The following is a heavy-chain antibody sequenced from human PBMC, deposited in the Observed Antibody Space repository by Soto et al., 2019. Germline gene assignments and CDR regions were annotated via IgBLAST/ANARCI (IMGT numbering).Heavy chain of an antibody. CDR2: IKQDGSEK. Sequence: GGSLRLSCAASGFTFSSYWMSWVRQAPGKGLEWVANIKQDGSEKYYVDSVKGRFTISRDNAKNSLYLQMNSLRAEDTAVYYCTTDELAVAGKDAFDIWGQGTMVTVSS. V-gene: IGHV3-7*03. D-gene: IGHD6-19*01. CDR3: TTDELAVAGKDAFDI. J-gene: IGHJ3*02. CDR1: GFTFSSYW.